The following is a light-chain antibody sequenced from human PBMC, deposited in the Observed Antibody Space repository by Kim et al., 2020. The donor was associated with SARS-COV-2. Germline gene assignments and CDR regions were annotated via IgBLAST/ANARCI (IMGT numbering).Light chain of an antibody. CDR1: QSISTH. CDR3: QQNHTTPLLT. J-gene: IGKJ4*01. CDR2: AAS. V-gene: IGKV1-39*01. Sequence: DIQMTQSPSSLSASVGDGVTIACRASQSISTHLNWYQLKPGKAPKLLIYAASSLQGGVPSRFSGSGSGTDFTLTSSSLQPEDFATYYCQQNHTTPLLTFGGGTKVDIK.